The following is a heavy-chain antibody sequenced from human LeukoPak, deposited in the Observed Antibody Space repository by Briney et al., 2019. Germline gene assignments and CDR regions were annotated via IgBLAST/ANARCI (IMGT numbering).Heavy chain of an antibody. CDR2: INPNSGGT. D-gene: IGHD3-22*01. J-gene: IGHJ4*02. Sequence: GESLKVSCKASGYTFAAYYLHWVRQAPGQGLEWMGWINPNSGGTNYAQKFQGRVTMTRDTSISTAYMELSRLRSDDTAVFYCARENYYDSSGYYWGQGTLVTVSS. CDR3: ARENYYDSSGYY. V-gene: IGHV1-2*02. CDR1: GYTFAAYY.